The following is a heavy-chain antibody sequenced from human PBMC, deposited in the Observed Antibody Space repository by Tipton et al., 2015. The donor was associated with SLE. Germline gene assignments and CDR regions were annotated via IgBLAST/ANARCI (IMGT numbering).Heavy chain of an antibody. CDR2: IYYSGST. CDR1: GGSICSSY. V-gene: IGHV4-59*01. D-gene: IGHD6-19*01. Sequence: TLSLTCTVSGGSICSSYWSWIRQPPGKGLEWIGDIYYSGSTNYNPSLKSRVTISVDTSKNQFSLKLSSVTAADTDVDYCARSMRVGSEDYWGQGTLVTVSS. CDR3: ARSMRVGSEDY. J-gene: IGHJ4*02.